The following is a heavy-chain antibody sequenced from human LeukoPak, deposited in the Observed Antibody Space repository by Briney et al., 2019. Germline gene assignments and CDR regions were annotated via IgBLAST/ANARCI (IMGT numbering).Heavy chain of an antibody. V-gene: IGHV1-18*01. D-gene: IGHD6-19*01. J-gene: IGHJ4*02. CDR3: ARVGSPDSENSGWKLFFDY. CDR2: ISAYNGDT. Sequence: ASVKVSCKASGYRFSNYGITWVRQAPGQGLECMGWISAYNGDTNYAQNFQGRLTMTKDTSTNTAYMELRSLRSDDTAVYYCARVGSPDSENSGWKLFFDYWGQGTLVTVSS. CDR1: GYRFSNYG.